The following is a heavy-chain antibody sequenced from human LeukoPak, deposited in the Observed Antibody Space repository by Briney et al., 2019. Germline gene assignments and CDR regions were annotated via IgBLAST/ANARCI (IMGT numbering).Heavy chain of an antibody. D-gene: IGHD6-13*01. Sequence: GASVKVSCKASGYMFINDGISWVRQAPGQGLEWMGWISPKSGNKISAQRFQARVTLTTDTSTSAAYMELRSLRFDDTAIYYCARTPLGYMHAFDIWGQGTMVTVSS. J-gene: IGHJ3*02. CDR2: ISPKSGNK. V-gene: IGHV1-18*01. CDR1: GYMFINDG. CDR3: ARTPLGYMHAFDI.